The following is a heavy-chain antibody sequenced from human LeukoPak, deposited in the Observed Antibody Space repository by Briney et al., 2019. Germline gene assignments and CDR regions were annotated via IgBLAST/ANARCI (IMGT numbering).Heavy chain of an antibody. CDR3: ARADMAAQSFDY. CDR1: GYTFTSYG. D-gene: IGHD5-24*01. CDR2: ISAYNGNT. J-gene: IGHJ4*02. V-gene: IGHV1-18*01. Sequence: ASVKVSCKASGYTFTSYGISWVRQAPGQGLEWMGWISAYNGNTNYAQKLQGRVTTTTDTSTSTAYMELRSLRSDDTAVYYCARADMAAQSFDYWGQGTLVTVSS.